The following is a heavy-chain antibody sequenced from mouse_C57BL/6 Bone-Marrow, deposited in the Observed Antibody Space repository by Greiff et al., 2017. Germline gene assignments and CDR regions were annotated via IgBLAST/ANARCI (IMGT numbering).Heavy chain of an antibody. J-gene: IGHJ4*01. CDR3: ARRAFPTVVARGYYYAMDY. Sequence: QVQLKESGPELVKPGASVKISCKASGYAFSSSWINWVKQRPGKGLEWIGRIYPGDGDTNYNGTFKGKATLTADTSASTAYMQLSSLTSEDSAVYVCARRAFPTVVARGYYYAMDYWGQGTSVTVTS. CDR1: GYAFSSSW. CDR2: IYPGDGDT. V-gene: IGHV1-82*01. D-gene: IGHD1-1*01.